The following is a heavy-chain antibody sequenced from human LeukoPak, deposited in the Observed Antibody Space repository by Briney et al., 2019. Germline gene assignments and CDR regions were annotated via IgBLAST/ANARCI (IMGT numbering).Heavy chain of an antibody. V-gene: IGHV1-18*01. CDR1: GYTFASYG. Sequence: ASVKVSCKASGYTFASYGISWVRQAPGQGLEWMGWISAYNGNTNYAQKLQGRVTVTTDESTSTAYMELSSLRSEDTAVYYCARELYCSSTSCYSSFDYWGQGTLVTVSS. J-gene: IGHJ4*02. CDR2: ISAYNGNT. D-gene: IGHD2-2*01. CDR3: ARELYCSSTSCYSSFDY.